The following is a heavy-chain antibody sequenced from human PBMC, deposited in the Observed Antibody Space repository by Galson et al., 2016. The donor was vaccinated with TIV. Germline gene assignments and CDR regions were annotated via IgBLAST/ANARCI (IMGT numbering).Heavy chain of an antibody. CDR3: ASPFPGGDDFWSAYYDAFDV. CDR2: INHRGST. J-gene: IGHJ3*01. CDR1: GGSFNRYY. D-gene: IGHD3-3*01. Sequence: ETLSLTCEVYGGSFNRYYWTWIRQPPGKGLEWIGQINHRGSTKYNPSLNSRVTISVDTSKNQFSLKTTSMTAADTAVYYCASPFPGGDDFWSAYYDAFDVWGQGTMVTVSS. V-gene: IGHV4-34*01.